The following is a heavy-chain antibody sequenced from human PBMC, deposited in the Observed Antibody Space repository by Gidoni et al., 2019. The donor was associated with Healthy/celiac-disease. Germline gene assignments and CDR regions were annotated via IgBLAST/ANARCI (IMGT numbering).Heavy chain of an antibody. Sequence: QVQLQQWGAGLLKPSETLSLTCAVYGGSFSGYYWSWIRQPPGKGLEWIGSTNYNPSLKSRVTISVDTSKNQFSLKLSSVTAADTAVYYCARASRIYYDSSGYYHWGQGTLVTVSS. J-gene: IGHJ5*02. CDR3: ARASRIYYDSSGYYH. V-gene: IGHV4-34*01. D-gene: IGHD3-22*01. CDR2: ST. CDR1: GGSFSGYY.